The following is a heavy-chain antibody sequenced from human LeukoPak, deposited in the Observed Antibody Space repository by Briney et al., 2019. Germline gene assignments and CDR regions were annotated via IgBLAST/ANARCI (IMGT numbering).Heavy chain of an antibody. J-gene: IGHJ4*02. Sequence: PGGSLRLSCAASGFTFSSYALNWVRQTPGKGLQWVAAISGNGVVTFYADSVKGRFAVSRDNAENTLYLQMNSLRVEDTAVYYCVRSAFHAGSGNYYDYWGQGTLVTVSS. D-gene: IGHD3-22*01. V-gene: IGHV3-23*01. CDR1: GFTFSSYA. CDR2: ISGNGVVT. CDR3: VRSAFHAGSGNYYDY.